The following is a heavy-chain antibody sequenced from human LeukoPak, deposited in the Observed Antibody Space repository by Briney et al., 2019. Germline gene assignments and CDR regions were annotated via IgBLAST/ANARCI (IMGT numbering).Heavy chain of an antibody. J-gene: IGHJ4*02. CDR3: ARDVHSSSTLDY. Sequence: PGGSLRLSCAASGFTFSSYAMHWVRQAPGKGLEWVAVISYDRSNKYYADSVKGRFTISRDNSKNTLYLQMNSLRAEDTAVYYCARDVHSSSTLDYWGQGTLVTVSS. D-gene: IGHD6-6*01. V-gene: IGHV3-30-3*01. CDR2: ISYDRSNK. CDR1: GFTFSSYA.